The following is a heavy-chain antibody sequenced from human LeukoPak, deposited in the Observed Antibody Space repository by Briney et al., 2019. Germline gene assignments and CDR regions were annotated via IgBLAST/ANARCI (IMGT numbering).Heavy chain of an antibody. CDR2: ISHTGGTI. CDR3: ARDWRNREYGSGSLDY. Sequence: GGSLRLSCVASGFTFSSYEMIWVRQAPGKGLEWVSYISHTGGTIYYADSVKGRFTVSRDNAKNSLYLQMNSLRAEDTAVYYCARDWRNREYGSGSLDYWGQGALVTVSS. D-gene: IGHD3-10*01. CDR1: GFTFSSYE. J-gene: IGHJ4*02. V-gene: IGHV3-48*03.